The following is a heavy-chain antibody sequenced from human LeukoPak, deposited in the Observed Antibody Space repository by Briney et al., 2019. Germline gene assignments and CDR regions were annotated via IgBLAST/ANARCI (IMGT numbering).Heavy chain of an antibody. CDR3: ASLYFYGSGSFPNY. D-gene: IGHD3-10*01. CDR2: IHDSGST. J-gene: IGHJ4*02. Sequence: PSETLSLTCAVSGGSISTRYYYWGWIRQPPGKGLEWIGTIHDSGSTHYSPSLKSQVTISVDTSNNQFSLKLSSVTAGDTAVYYCASLYFYGSGSFPNYWGQGILVTVST. CDR1: GGSISTRYYY. V-gene: IGHV4-39*01.